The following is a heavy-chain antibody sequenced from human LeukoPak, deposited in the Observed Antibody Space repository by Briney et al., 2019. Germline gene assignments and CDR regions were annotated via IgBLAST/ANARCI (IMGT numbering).Heavy chain of an antibody. CDR2: ISVSGGST. V-gene: IGHV3-23*01. J-gene: IGHJ4*02. CDR3: AKGGSGWYSDY. Sequence: GGSLRLSCAASGFTFSTFAMSWVRQAPGKGLEWVSVISVSGGSTYYADSVKGRFTISRDNSKNTLYLQMNSLRADDTALYYCAKGGSGWYSDYWGQGTLVTVSS. D-gene: IGHD6-19*01. CDR1: GFTFSTFA.